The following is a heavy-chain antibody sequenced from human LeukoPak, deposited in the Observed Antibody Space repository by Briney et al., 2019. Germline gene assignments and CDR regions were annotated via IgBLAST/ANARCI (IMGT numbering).Heavy chain of an antibody. CDR2: IYSDGNDI. J-gene: IGHJ4*02. Sequence: PGGSLRLSCIVSGFSFTTYTMTWVRQAPGKGLEWVSTIYSDGNDIYADSLKGRFTVSRDNAKNSLYLQMNSLGAEDTALYYCAKPSGSALDHWGQGTLVTVSS. CDR1: GFSFTTYT. V-gene: IGHV3-21*06. D-gene: IGHD6-25*01. CDR3: AKPSGSALDH.